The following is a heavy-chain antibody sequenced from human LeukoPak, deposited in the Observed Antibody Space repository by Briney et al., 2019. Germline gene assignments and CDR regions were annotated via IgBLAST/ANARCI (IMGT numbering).Heavy chain of an antibody. Sequence: GGSLRLSCAASGFTVSSNYMSWVRQAPGKGLEWASVIYSGGSTYYADSVKGRFTISRDNSKNTLYLQMNSLRAEDTAVYYCAFYRRNPLDYWGQGTLVTVSS. CDR3: AFYRRNPLDY. J-gene: IGHJ4*02. D-gene: IGHD3-16*02. V-gene: IGHV3-66*02. CDR2: IYSGGST. CDR1: GFTVSSNY.